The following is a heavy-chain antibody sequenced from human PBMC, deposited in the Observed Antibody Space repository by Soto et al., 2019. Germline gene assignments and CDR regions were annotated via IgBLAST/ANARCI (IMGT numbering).Heavy chain of an antibody. D-gene: IGHD5-12*01. CDR2: IYTSGST. Sequence: SETLSLTCTVSGGSISSYYWSWIRQPAGKGLEWIGRIYTSGSTNYNPSLKSRVTMSVDTSKNQFSLKLSSVTAADTAVYYCARSIRSHRRRYTGSETYYYYGMDVWGQGTTVTVSS. V-gene: IGHV4-4*07. CDR1: GGSISSYY. J-gene: IGHJ6*02. CDR3: ARSIRSHRRRYTGSETYYYYGMDV.